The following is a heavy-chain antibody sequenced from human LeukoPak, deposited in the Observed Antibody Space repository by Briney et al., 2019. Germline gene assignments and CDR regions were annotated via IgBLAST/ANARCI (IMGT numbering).Heavy chain of an antibody. CDR1: GYSFTSHW. V-gene: IGHV5-51*01. D-gene: IGHD3-10*01. CDR3: ARLRWPRGGRSSFDY. Sequence: GESLKISCKGSGYSFTSHWIGWVRQMPGKGLEWMGIVNPDDSDTIYSPSFQGQVTISADESITTAYLQWSSLKASDTAMYYCARLRWPRGGRSSFDYWGQGLVVTVSS. CDR2: VNPDDSDT. J-gene: IGHJ4*02.